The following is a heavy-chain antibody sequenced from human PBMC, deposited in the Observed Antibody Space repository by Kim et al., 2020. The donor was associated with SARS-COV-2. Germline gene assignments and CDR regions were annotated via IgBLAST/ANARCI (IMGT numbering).Heavy chain of an antibody. D-gene: IGHD6-13*01. V-gene: IGHV4-61*01. CDR3: ARDYSQGSSWYPGFHYYYYGMDV. J-gene: IGHJ6*02. CDR2: IYYSGST. Sequence: SETLSLTCTVSGGSVSSGSYYWSWIRQPPGKGLEWIGYIYYSGSTNYNPSLKSRVTISVDTSKNQFSLKLSSVTAADTAVYYCARDYSQGSSWYPGFHYYYYGMDVWGQGTTVTVSS. CDR1: GGSVSSGSYY.